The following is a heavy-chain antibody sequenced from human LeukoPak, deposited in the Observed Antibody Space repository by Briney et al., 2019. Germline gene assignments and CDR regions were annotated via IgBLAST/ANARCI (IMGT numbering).Heavy chain of an antibody. D-gene: IGHD3-22*01. CDR3: AVKNYRNFYDSSGYSTVLDY. J-gene: IGHJ4*02. CDR1: GFTFSNYN. CDR2: ISSSSSTI. Sequence: GGSLRLSCAASGFTFSNYNMNWVRQAPGMGLEWVSYISSSSSTIYYADSVKGRFTISRDNAKNSLYLQMNSLRDEDTAVYYCAVKNYRNFYDSSGYSTVLDYWGQGTLVTVSS. V-gene: IGHV3-48*02.